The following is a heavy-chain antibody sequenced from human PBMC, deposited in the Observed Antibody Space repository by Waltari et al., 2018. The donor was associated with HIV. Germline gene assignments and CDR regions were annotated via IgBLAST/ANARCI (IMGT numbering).Heavy chain of an antibody. CDR1: AASISTAEYS. V-gene: IGHV4-30-2*01. J-gene: IGHJ4*02. D-gene: IGHD3-10*01. Sequence: QLQLQESGSGLVKPSQTLSLTCAVTAASISTAEYSWSWIRQPPGKGLEWIGYIYHKGITYYNPSLKSRVSLSVDQSNNQFSLKLNSVTAADTAVYFCALDYCGPIGCYIPFWGQGTLVTVAS. CDR3: ALDYCGPIGCYIPF. CDR2: IYHKGIT.